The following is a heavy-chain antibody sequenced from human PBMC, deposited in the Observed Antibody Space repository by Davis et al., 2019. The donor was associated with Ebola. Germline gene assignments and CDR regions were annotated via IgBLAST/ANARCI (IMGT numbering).Heavy chain of an antibody. Sequence: GESLKISCAASGFTVSSNYMSWVRQAPGKGLEWVSLINTDGSNTNYADSVEGRFTISRDNAKNRLYLQMNSVRAEDTAVYYCVGDIGWGQGTTVTVSS. J-gene: IGHJ6*02. D-gene: IGHD2-15*01. V-gene: IGHV3-74*01. CDR3: VGDIG. CDR2: INTDGSNT. CDR1: GFTVSSNY.